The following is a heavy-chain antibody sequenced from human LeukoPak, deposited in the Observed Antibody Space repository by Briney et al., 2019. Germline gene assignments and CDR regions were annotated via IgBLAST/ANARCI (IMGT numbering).Heavy chain of an antibody. CDR2: IFPSGST. V-gene: IGHV4-4*07. Sequence: PSETLSLTCTVSGGSINSYYWSWIRQPAGKGPEWIGRIFPSGSTNYKPSLRSRVIMSVDTSKNQFSLMLSSVTAADTAIYYCARHAGSYYTYNFDSWGQGALVTVSS. D-gene: IGHD4-11*01. CDR3: ARHAGSYYTYNFDS. CDR1: GGSINSYY. J-gene: IGHJ4*02.